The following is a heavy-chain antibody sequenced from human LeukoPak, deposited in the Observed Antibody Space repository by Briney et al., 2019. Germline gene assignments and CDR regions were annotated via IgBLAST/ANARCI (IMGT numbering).Heavy chain of an antibody. CDR2: IFISGGT. J-gene: IGHJ3*02. D-gene: IGHD3-10*01. CDR1: GDSITSGSYY. CDR3: ARSLYYYGSDSFDI. V-gene: IGHV4-61*02. Sequence: PSETLSLTCTVSGDSITSGSYYWSWIRQPAGKGLEWIGRIFISGGTNYNPSLRSRVTMSLDTSKNQFSLKLYSVTAADTAVYYCARSLYYYGSDSFDIWGQGTMVTVSS.